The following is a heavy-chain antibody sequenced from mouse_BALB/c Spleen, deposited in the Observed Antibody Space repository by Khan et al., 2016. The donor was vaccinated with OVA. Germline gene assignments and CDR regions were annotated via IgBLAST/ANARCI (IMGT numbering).Heavy chain of an antibody. CDR3: ARPPYFSYVLDN. CDR1: GHTFTKYG. D-gene: IGHD2-10*01. V-gene: IGHV9-3-1*01. Sequence: QIQLVQSGPELKKPGETVKISCKASGHTFTKYGMNWVKQAPGKGLKWMGWINTYTGVPTYADDFNGRFAFSLETSASTAYLQINNLKNEDTATYFCARPPYFSYVLDNWGQGTSVTVSS. J-gene: IGHJ4*01. CDR2: INTYTGVP.